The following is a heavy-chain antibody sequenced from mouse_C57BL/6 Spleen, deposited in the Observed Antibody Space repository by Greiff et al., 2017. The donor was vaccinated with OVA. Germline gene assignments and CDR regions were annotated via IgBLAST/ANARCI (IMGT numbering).Heavy chain of an antibody. CDR1: GYTFTSYW. D-gene: IGHD1-2*01. CDR2: IHTNSGST. V-gene: IGHV1-64*01. J-gene: IGHJ4*01. Sequence: QVQLQQSGAELVKPGASVKLSCKASGYTFTSYWMHWVKQRPGQGLEWIGMIHTNSGSTNYNEKFKSKATLTVDKSSSTAYMQLSSLTSEDSAVYYCARRGYGLSMDYWGQGTSVTVSS. CDR3: ARRGYGLSMDY.